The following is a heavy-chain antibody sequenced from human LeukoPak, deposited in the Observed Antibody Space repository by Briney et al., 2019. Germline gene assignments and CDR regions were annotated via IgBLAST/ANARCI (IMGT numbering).Heavy chain of an antibody. V-gene: IGHV3-21*01. J-gene: IGHJ4*02. CDR2: ISSSSDFI. CDR1: GFTFSTYS. CDR3: ARDDYGTKNLDY. D-gene: IGHD4-17*01. Sequence: GGSLRLSCAASGFTFSTYSMNWARQAPGKGLEWVSSISSSSDFIYYADSLKGRFTISRDNAKNSLYLQINSLRAEDTAVYYCARDDYGTKNLDYWGQGTLVTVSS.